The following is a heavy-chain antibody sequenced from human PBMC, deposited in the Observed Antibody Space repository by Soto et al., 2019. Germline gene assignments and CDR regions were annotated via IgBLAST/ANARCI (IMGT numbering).Heavy chain of an antibody. J-gene: IGHJ4*02. D-gene: IGHD3-10*01. CDR2: IYYSGST. Sequence: SETLSLTCTVSGGSISSSSYYWGWIRQPPGKGLESIGSIYYSGSTYYNPSLKSRVTISVDTSKNQFSLKLSSVTAADTAVYYCANYGSGRANYWGQGTLVTVSS. CDR3: ANYGSGRANY. CDR1: GGSISSSSYY. V-gene: IGHV4-39*01.